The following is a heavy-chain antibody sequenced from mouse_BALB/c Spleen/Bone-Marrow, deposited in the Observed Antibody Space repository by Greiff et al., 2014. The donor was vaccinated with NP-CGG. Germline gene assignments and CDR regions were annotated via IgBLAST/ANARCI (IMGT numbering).Heavy chain of an antibody. Sequence: VHVKQSGPELVKPGASVKISCKASGYSFTGYYMHWVKQSHGNSLDWIGYIYPYNGVSSYNQKFKGKATLTVDKSSGTAYMELRSLTSDDSAVYYCESRGEYFDVWGAGTTVTVSS. CDR3: ESRGEYFDV. CDR1: GYSFTGYY. CDR2: IYPYNGVS. J-gene: IGHJ1*01. V-gene: IGHV1-31*01.